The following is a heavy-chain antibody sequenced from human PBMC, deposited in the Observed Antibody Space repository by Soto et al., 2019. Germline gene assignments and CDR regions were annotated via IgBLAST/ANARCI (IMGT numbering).Heavy chain of an antibody. CDR1: GYTFTSYA. V-gene: IGHV1-3*01. J-gene: IGHJ4*02. Sequence: QVQLVQSGAEVKKPGASVKASCKASGYTFTSYAMHWVRQAPGQRLEWMGWINAGNGNTKYSQKFQGRVTITRDTSASTAYMELSGLRSEDTAVYSCARDLGFGLSDYWGQGTLVTVSS. CDR2: INAGNGNT. D-gene: IGHD3-10*01. CDR3: ARDLGFGLSDY.